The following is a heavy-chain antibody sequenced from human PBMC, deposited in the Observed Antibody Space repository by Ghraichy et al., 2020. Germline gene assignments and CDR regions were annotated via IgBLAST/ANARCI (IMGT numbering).Heavy chain of an antibody. V-gene: IGHV4-4*07. Sequence: SETLSLTCTVSGGSISSYYWSWIRQPAGKGLEWIGRIYTSGSTNYNPSLKSRVTMSVDTSKNQFSLKLSSVTAADTAVYYCAREKIIWTTVVTTNWFDPWGQGTLVTVSS. CDR1: GGSISSYY. J-gene: IGHJ5*02. CDR2: IYTSGST. D-gene: IGHD4-23*01. CDR3: AREKIIWTTVVTTNWFDP.